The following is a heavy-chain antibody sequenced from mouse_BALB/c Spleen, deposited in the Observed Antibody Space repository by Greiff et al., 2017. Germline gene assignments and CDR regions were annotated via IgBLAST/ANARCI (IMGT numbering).Heavy chain of an antibody. CDR3: ARQNYGYEEYAMDY. V-gene: IGHV5-6*01. J-gene: IGHJ4*01. CDR2: ISSGGSYT. Sequence: EVKLMESGGDLVKPGGSLKLSCAASGFTFSSYGMSWVRQTPDKRLEWVATISSGGSYTYYPDSVKGRFTISRDNAKNTLYLQMSSLKSEDTAMYYCARQNYGYEEYAMDYWGQGTSVTVSS. CDR1: GFTFSSYG. D-gene: IGHD1-2*01.